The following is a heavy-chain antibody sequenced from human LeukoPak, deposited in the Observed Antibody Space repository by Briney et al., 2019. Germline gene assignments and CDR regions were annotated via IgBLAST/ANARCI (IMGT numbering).Heavy chain of an antibody. CDR1: GFTFSSYE. J-gene: IGHJ4*02. CDR2: ISSSGSTI. CDR3: AGNYYDTSTYRDY. D-gene: IGHD3-22*01. V-gene: IGHV3-48*03. Sequence: TGGSLRLSCAASGFTFSSYEMNWVRQAPGKGLEWVSYISSSGSTIYYADSVKGRFTISRDNAKNSLYLQMNSLRAEDTAVYYCAGNYYDTSTYRDYWGQGTLVTVSS.